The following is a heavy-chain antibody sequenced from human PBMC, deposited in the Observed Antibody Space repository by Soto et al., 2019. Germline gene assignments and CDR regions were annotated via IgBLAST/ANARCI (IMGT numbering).Heavy chain of an antibody. Sequence: GGSLRLSCTASGFTFGDYAMSWFRQAPGKGLEWVGFIRSKAYGGKTQYAASVKGRFTISRDDSKSIAYLQMNSLKTEDTAVYYCTTNYYDSSGYDNWFDPWGQGTLVTVSS. CDR2: IRSKAYGGKT. CDR3: TTNYYDSSGYDNWFDP. CDR1: GFTFGDYA. V-gene: IGHV3-49*03. J-gene: IGHJ5*02. D-gene: IGHD3-22*01.